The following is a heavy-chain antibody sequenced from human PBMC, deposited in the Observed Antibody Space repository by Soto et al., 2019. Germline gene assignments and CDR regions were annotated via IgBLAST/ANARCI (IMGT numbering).Heavy chain of an antibody. V-gene: IGHV1-69*13. CDR1: GGTFSSYA. J-gene: IGHJ4*02. CDR3: ARAFPPTYYYDSSGSRVFDY. D-gene: IGHD3-22*01. CDR2: IIPIFGTA. Sequence: ASVKVSCKASGGTFSSYAISWVRQAPGQGLEWMGGIIPIFGTANYAQKSQGRVTITADESTSTAYMELSSLRSEDTAVYYCARAFPPTYYYDSSGSRVFDYWGQGTLVTVSS.